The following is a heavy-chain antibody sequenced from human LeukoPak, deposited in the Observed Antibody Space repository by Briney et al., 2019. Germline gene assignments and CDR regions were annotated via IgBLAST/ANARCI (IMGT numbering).Heavy chain of an antibody. CDR3: ARHSMSAGSDWFDP. Sequence: SETLPLTCTVSGGSISSYYWSGIRQPPGKGLEWIGYIYYSGSTNYNPSLKSRVTISVDTSKNQFSLKLSSVTAADTAVYYCARHSMSAGSDWFDPWGQGTLVTVSS. CDR1: GGSISSYY. D-gene: IGHD6-25*01. J-gene: IGHJ5*02. V-gene: IGHV4-59*08. CDR2: IYYSGST.